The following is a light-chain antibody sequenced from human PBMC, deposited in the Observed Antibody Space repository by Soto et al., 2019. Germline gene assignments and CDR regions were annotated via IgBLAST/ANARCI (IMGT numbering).Light chain of an antibody. V-gene: IGKV3D-15*01. CDR2: HAS. CDR3: QQYNNWPLT. CDR1: RSLSSD. Sequence: IVLMRAPDTLSLSPGERATLSCRASRSLSSDYLAWYQQKPGQAPRLLFYHASRRATGTPDRFSVSGSGTEFTLTISSLQSEDFAVYYCQQYNNWPLTFGQGTRLEIK. J-gene: IGKJ5*01.